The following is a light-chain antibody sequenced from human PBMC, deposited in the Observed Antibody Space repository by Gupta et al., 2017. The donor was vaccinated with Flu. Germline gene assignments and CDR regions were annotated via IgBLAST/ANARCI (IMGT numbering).Light chain of an antibody. Sequence: DIQMTQSPSSLSASVGDRVTITCRASQSISSYLNWYQQKPGMAPKLLIYAASSLQSGVPSRFSGSGSGTDFTLTISSLQPEDFATYYCRQSYGPVFTFGHGTKVDIK. CDR3: RQSYGPVFT. V-gene: IGKV1-39*01. CDR2: AAS. J-gene: IGKJ3*01. CDR1: QSISSY.